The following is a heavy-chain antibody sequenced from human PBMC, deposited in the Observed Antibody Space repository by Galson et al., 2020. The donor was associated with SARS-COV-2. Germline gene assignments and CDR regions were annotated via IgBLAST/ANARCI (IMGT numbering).Heavy chain of an antibody. CDR1: GYSLTSFW. Sequence: GESLKISCKASGYSLTSFWIGWVRQMPGKGLEWMGIIYPTDSDTRYSPSFQGQVTISVDKSINTAYLQWTSLKASDTAIYYCVRQDSDIWFANYWGQGTLVTVSS. D-gene: IGHD3-10*01. CDR3: VRQDSDIWFANY. V-gene: IGHV5-51*01. J-gene: IGHJ4*02. CDR2: IYPTDSDT.